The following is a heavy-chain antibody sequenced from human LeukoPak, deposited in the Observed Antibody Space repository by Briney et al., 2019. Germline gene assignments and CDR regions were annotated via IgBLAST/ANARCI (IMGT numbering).Heavy chain of an antibody. CDR2: MNPNSGNT. CDR1: GYTFTSYD. J-gene: IGHJ5*02. Sequence: ASVNVSCKASGYTFTSYDINWVRQAAGQGLEWMGWMNPNSGNTGYAQKFQGRVTMTRNTSISTAYMELSSLRSEDTAVYYCARGRTATVINWFDPWGQGTLVTVSS. CDR3: ARGRTATVINWFDP. D-gene: IGHD4-11*01. V-gene: IGHV1-8*01.